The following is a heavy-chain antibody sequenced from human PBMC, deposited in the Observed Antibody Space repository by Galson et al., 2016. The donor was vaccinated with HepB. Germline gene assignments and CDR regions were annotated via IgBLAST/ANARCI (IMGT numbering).Heavy chain of an antibody. D-gene: IGHD1-14*01. CDR1: GDSISIRGYS. J-gene: IGHJ4*02. V-gene: IGHV4-39*02. CDR3: ARRALQPSFDY. CDR2: IYYSGNT. Sequence: SETLSLTCTVSGDSISIRGYSWAWIRQPPGKGLEWIGSIYYSGNTYNNPSLKTRVSMSVDTSKNHFSLELSSVTAADTAVYYCARRALQPSFDYWGQGTPVSVSS.